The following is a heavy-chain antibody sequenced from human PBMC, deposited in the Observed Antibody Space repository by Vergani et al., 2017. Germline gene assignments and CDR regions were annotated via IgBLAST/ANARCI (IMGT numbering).Heavy chain of an antibody. D-gene: IGHD3-10*01. Sequence: EVQLVESGGGLVQPGGSLRLSCAASGFTVSSNYMSWVRQAPGKGLEWVSVIYSGGSTYYADSVKGRFTISRDNSKNTLYLQMNSLRAEDTAVYYCARAPASGRAPPFAFWGQGTTGTVSS. V-gene: IGHV3-66*01. CDR2: IYSGGST. CDR1: GFTVSSNY. CDR3: ARAPASGRAPPFAF. J-gene: IGHJ6*02.